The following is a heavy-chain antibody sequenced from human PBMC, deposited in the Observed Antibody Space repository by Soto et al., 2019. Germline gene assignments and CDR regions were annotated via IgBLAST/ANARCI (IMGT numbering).Heavy chain of an antibody. CDR1: GFTFNNYA. CDR3: GKGCLEGGNCFVLVN. CDR2: ISSEGSKT. Sequence: QVQLVESGGGVVQPGRSLRVSCAASGFTFNNYAMHWVRQVPGKGLEWVSVISSEGSKTHYVDSVKGRFTISRDNSKYAVYLPMNSPAPEDTALDLCGKGCLEGGNCFVLVNWGQGTLVTVSS. V-gene: IGHV3-30*18. J-gene: IGHJ4*01. D-gene: IGHD2-21*01.